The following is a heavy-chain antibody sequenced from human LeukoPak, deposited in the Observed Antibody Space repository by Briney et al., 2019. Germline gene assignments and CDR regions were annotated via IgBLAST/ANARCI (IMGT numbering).Heavy chain of an antibody. D-gene: IGHD5-12*01. J-gene: IGHJ4*02. CDR3: ARHLSSGYDLFRSTNLYYFDY. V-gene: IGHV3-21*01. CDR2: ISRSSSYI. CDR1: GFTFSSYS. Sequence: PGGSLRLSCAASGFTFSSYSMNWVRQAPGKGLEWVSSISRSSSYIYYADSVKGRFTISRDNAKNSLYLQMNSLGAEDTAVYYCARHLSSGYDLFRSTNLYYFDYWGQGTLVTVSS.